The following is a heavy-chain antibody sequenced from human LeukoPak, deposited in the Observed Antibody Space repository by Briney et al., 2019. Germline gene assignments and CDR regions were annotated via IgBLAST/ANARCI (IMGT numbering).Heavy chain of an antibody. V-gene: IGHV3-21*01. CDR3: ARRSPNYYFDY. Sequence: WGSLRLSCAASGFTFSNYNMNWVRQAPGKGLEWVSSISSSNNYIYCADSVKGRFTISRDNAKNSLYLQMNSLRAEDTAVYYCARRSPNYYFDYWGQGTPVTVSS. CDR2: ISSSNNYI. J-gene: IGHJ4*02. CDR1: GFTFSNYN.